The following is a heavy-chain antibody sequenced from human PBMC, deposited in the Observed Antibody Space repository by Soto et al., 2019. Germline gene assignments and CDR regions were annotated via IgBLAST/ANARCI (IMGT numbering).Heavy chain of an antibody. J-gene: IGHJ4*02. V-gene: IGHV5-10-1*01. CDR2: IDPSDSYI. CDR3: ARQMGPIVGATFDY. D-gene: IGHD1-26*01. CDR1: GYSFTSYW. Sequence: GESLKISCKGSGYSFTSYWITWVRQKPGKGLEWMGRIDPSDSYINYSPSFQGHVTISADKSISTAYLQWSGLRASDSAMYYCARQMGPIVGATFDYWGQGTMVTVSS.